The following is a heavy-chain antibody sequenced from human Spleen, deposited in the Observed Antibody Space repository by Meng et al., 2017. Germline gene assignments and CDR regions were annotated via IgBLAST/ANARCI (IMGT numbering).Heavy chain of an antibody. Sequence: QVQVVQSGAEVKRPGASVKVSCKASHYTFTGYGGGWFRQAPGQGLEWMAWLGAHDGDTSHAPKFLGRVTVTADTATATAYMEMRSLRSDDTAVYYCARGTPGRSYCDYWGLGTLVTVSS. CDR1: HYTFTGYG. CDR3: ARGTPGRSYCDY. J-gene: IGHJ4*02. V-gene: IGHV1-18*01. CDR2: LGAHDGDT. D-gene: IGHD3-10*01.